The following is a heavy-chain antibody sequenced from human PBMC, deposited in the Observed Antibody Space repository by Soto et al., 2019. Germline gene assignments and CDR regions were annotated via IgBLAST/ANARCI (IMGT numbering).Heavy chain of an antibody. Sequence: QVQLQESGPGLVKPSGTLSLTCAVSGGSISSSNWWSWVRQPPGKGLEWIGEIYHSGSTNYNPSPKGRFTISVDKSKNQFSLKLSSVTAADTAGYYCARVVGGYYYGMDVWGQGTTVTVSS. J-gene: IGHJ6*02. D-gene: IGHD2-2*01. CDR3: ARVVGGYYYGMDV. CDR1: GGSISSSNW. V-gene: IGHV4-4*02. CDR2: IYHSGST.